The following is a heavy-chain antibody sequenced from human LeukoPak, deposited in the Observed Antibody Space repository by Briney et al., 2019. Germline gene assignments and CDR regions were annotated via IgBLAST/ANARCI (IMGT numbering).Heavy chain of an antibody. V-gene: IGHV4-4*07. CDR2: MYTSGIT. CDR3: AREITGTRGVDY. Sequence: SETLSLTCTVSGDSFSGYFWSWIRQPAGKGLEWIGRMYTSGITNSNPSLKSRVTISVDTSKNQFSLNLTSVTAADTAVYYCAREITGTRGVDYWGQGILVTVSS. D-gene: IGHD1-7*01. J-gene: IGHJ4*02. CDR1: GDSFSGYF.